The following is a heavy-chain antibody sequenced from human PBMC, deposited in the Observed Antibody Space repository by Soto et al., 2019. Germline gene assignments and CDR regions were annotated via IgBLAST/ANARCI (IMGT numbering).Heavy chain of an antibody. CDR3: AKDLRPDGRYDLDS. J-gene: IGHJ4*02. V-gene: IGHV3-23*01. CDR1: GFSFRIYA. Sequence: EVQLLESGGGLAQPGGSLGLSCAASGFSFRIYAMNWVRQAPGKGLEWVSVMIGDGTSWDYADSVRGRFTISRDNSKNTLYLQMNNLRTEDTAVYYCAKDLRPDGRYDLDSWGQGTLVIVSS. CDR2: MIGDGTSW. D-gene: IGHD1-26*01.